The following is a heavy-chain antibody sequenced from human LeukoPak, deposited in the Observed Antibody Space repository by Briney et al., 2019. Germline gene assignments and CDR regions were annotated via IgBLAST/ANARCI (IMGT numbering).Heavy chain of an antibody. J-gene: IGHJ6*02. V-gene: IGHV1-2*02. CDR1: GYSFTGYY. CDR2: INPNSGGT. CDR3: ARERTTVVTLDYYYGMDV. Sequence: ASVNVSCKASGYSFTGYYIHWVRQAPGQGLEWMGWINPNSGGTKYAQKFQGRLTMTRDTSISTANMELSRLRSDDTAVYYCARERTTVVTLDYYYGMDVWGQGTTVTVSS. D-gene: IGHD4-23*01.